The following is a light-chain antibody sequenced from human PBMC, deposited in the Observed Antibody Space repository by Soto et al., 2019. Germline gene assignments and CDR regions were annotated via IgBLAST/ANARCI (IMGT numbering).Light chain of an antibody. V-gene: IGKV1-9*01. Sequence: DIQLTQSPSFLSASVGDRVTITCRASQGISSYLAWYQQKPGKAPNLLIYAASTLQSGVPSRFSSSGSGTEFTLTISSLQHEDFATYYCQQLNSYSPITFGQGTRLEIK. CDR1: QGISSY. CDR2: AAS. J-gene: IGKJ5*01. CDR3: QQLNSYSPIT.